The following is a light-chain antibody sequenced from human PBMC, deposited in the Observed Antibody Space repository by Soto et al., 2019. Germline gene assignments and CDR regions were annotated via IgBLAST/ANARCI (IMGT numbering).Light chain of an antibody. V-gene: IGKV1-5*03. Sequence: DFQMTQSPSTLSASVGDRVTITCRASQSISSWLAWYQQKPGTAPKLLIYKASTLQTGVPSRFSGSGSGTEFTLTISSLQPDDFATYYCQQYNDNWTFGQGTKVEIK. CDR2: KAS. J-gene: IGKJ1*01. CDR1: QSISSW. CDR3: QQYNDNWT.